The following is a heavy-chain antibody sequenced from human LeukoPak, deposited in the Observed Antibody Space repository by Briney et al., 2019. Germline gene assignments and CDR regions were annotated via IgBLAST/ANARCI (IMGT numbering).Heavy chain of an antibody. CDR2: INHSGST. CDR3: ARGLTIWFGESDDAFDI. CDR1: GGSFSGYY. J-gene: IGHJ3*02. D-gene: IGHD3-10*01. Sequence: SETLSLTCAVYGGSFSGYYWSWIRQPPGKGLEWIGEINHSGSTNYNPSLKGRVTISVDTSKNQFSLKLSSVTAADTAVYYCARGLTIWFGESDDAFDIWGQGTMVTVSS. V-gene: IGHV4-34*01.